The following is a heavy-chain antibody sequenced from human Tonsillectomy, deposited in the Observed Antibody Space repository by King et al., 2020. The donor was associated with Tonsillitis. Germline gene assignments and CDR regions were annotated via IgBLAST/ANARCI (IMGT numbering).Heavy chain of an antibody. CDR3: ARQHYYDSSGYYPPSYYMDV. Sequence: VQLVESGGGLVQPGGSLRLSCAASGFTFSSYWMSWVRQAPGKGLEWVANIKQDGSEKYYVDSVKGRFTISRDNAKNSLYLQMNSLRAEDTAVYYCARQHYYDSSGYYPPSYYMDVWGKGTTVTVSS. J-gene: IGHJ6*03. CDR2: IKQDGSEK. V-gene: IGHV3-7*03. CDR1: GFTFSSYW. D-gene: IGHD3-22*01.